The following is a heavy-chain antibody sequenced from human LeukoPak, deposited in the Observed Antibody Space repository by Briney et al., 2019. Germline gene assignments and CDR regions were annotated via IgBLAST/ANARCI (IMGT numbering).Heavy chain of an antibody. CDR3: ARSPSGYRLDS. CDR1: GGSINRGTFF. V-gene: IGHV4-61*01. Sequence: AETLSLTCAVSGGSINRGTFFWTWIRKPPGKGLEWIGYISSSGSTNYHPSLKSRVTISSDTSKTQFTLKLTSVTAADTAVYYCARSPSGYRLDSWGQGTLVTVSS. CDR2: ISSSGST. J-gene: IGHJ4*02. D-gene: IGHD3-22*01.